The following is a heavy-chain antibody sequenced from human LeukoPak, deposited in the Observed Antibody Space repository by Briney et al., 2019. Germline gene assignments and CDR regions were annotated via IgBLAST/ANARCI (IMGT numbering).Heavy chain of an antibody. J-gene: IGHJ1*01. D-gene: IGHD6-19*01. V-gene: IGHV3-21*04. CDR2: ISSSSSYI. CDR1: GFTFSSYR. Sequence: GGSLRLSCAASGFTFSSYRMNWVRQAPGKGLEWVSSISSSSSYIYYADSVKGRFTISRDNAKNSLFLHMNSLRAEDTAVYYCTRNSGWYGLSWGQGTLVTVSS. CDR3: TRNSGWYGLS.